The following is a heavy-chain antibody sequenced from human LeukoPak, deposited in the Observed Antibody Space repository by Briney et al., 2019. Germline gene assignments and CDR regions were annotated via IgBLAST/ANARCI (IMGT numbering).Heavy chain of an antibody. CDR3: ARESDDYVWGSYYMNY. V-gene: IGHV4-4*02. Sequence: PSETLSLTCAVSGGSISSSNWWSWVRQPPGKGLEWIGEIYHSGSTNYNPSLKSRATISVDKSKNQFSLKLSSVTAADTAVYYCARESDDYVWGSYYMNYWGQGTLVTVSS. D-gene: IGHD3-16*01. J-gene: IGHJ4*02. CDR1: GGSISSSNW. CDR2: IYHSGST.